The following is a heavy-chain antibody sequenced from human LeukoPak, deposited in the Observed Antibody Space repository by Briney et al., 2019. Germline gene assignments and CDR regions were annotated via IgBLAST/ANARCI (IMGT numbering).Heavy chain of an antibody. CDR2: IYSGGST. CDR1: GFTVSSNY. D-gene: IGHD3-10*01. V-gene: IGHV3-53*01. CDR3: ARARGPLDY. J-gene: IGHJ4*02. Sequence: PGGSLRLSCAASGFTVSSNYRSWVRQAQGKGREWFSGIYSGGSTYYADSLKGRFTISRDNSKNTLYLQMTSLRAEDTAVYYCARARGPLDYWGQGTLVTVSS.